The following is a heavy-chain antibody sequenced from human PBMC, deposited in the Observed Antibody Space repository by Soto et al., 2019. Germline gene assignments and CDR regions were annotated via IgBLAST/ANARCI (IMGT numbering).Heavy chain of an antibody. Sequence: EVQLVESGGGLVQPGESLRLSCAASGFTVSSSYMGWVRQAPGKGLEWVSVIYSGDTTYYADSVKGRFTISRDNYKNTLYLQMNSLSAEDTAVYYGGRGGIFGVSDYWGQGTLVTVSS. V-gene: IGHV3-66*01. CDR3: GRGGIFGVSDY. CDR2: IYSGDTT. J-gene: IGHJ4*02. D-gene: IGHD3-3*01. CDR1: GFTVSSSY.